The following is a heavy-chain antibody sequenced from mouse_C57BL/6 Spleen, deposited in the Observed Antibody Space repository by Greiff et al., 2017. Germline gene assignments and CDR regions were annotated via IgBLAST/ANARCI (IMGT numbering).Heavy chain of an antibody. CDR2: ISYDGSN. D-gene: IGHD2-2*01. Sequence: EVQLVESGPGLVKPSQSLSLTCSVTGYSFTSGYFRNWIRQFPGNKLEWMGYISYDGSNNYNPSLKNRISITRNTSKNQFFLKLNSVTTEDTATYYCARSGGYHDYWGQGTTLTVSS. CDR3: ARSGGYHDY. V-gene: IGHV3-6*01. J-gene: IGHJ2*01. CDR1: GYSFTSGYF.